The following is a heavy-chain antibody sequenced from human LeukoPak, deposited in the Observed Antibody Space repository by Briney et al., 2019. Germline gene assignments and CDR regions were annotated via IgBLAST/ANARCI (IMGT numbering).Heavy chain of an antibody. J-gene: IGHJ6*02. Sequence: GGSLRLSCAASEFTFSRYWMHWVRQAPGKGLVWVSHIRSDGSTTTYADSVKGRFTISRDNAKNTLYLQMNSLRAEGTAVYYCASDRRYGMDVWGQGTTVTVSS. CDR3: ASDRRYGMDV. CDR2: IRSDGSTT. D-gene: IGHD6-6*01. V-gene: IGHV3-74*01. CDR1: EFTFSRYW.